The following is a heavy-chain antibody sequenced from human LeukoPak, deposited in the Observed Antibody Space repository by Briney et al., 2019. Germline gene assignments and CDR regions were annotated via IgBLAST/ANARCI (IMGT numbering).Heavy chain of an antibody. J-gene: IGHJ4*02. CDR2: MYLSGTT. D-gene: IGHD5-24*01. CDR1: GDSINSLDL. Sequence: SGTLSLTCTVSGDSINSLDLWSWVRQPPGKGLEWIREMYLSGTTHSNPSVKSRVTISIDKSKNQFSLKLSSVTAADTAVYYCARMAVPVDYWGQGTLVTVSS. CDR3: ARMAVPVDY. V-gene: IGHV4-4*02.